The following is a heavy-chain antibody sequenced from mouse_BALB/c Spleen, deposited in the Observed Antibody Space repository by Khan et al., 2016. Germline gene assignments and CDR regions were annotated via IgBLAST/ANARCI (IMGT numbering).Heavy chain of an antibody. D-gene: IGHD2-10*01. CDR3: ARWAYYGNYLFAY. J-gene: IGHJ3*01. CDR1: GYTFTSYW. V-gene: IGHV1-7*01. CDR2: INPSTGYT. Sequence: HVQLQQSGAELAKPGASVKMSCKASGYTFTSYWMHWVKQRPGQGLEWIGYINPSTGYTEYNQKFKAKATLTADKSSSTAYMQLSSLTSEDSAVYYCARWAYYGNYLFAYWGQGTLVTVSA.